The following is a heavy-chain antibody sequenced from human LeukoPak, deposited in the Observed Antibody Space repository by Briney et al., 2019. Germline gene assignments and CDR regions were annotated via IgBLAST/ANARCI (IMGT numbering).Heavy chain of an antibody. Sequence: GGSLRLSCAASGFTFSSYAMSWVRQAPGKGLEWVSGISGSGPYTFYTDSVKGRFTISRDSSKNTLYLQMNSLGAEDAALYYCAKHGYCSGISCFFDFWGQGTLVTVSS. CDR2: ISGSGPYT. V-gene: IGHV3-23*01. CDR3: AKHGYCSGISCFFDF. D-gene: IGHD2-2*03. J-gene: IGHJ4*02. CDR1: GFTFSSYA.